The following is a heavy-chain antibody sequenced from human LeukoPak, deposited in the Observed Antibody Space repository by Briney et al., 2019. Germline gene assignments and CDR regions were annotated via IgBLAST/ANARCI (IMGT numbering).Heavy chain of an antibody. Sequence: KPSETLSLTCTVSGGSISSSSYYWGWLRQPPGKGLEWIGSIYYSGSTNYNPSLKSRVTISVDTSKNQFSLKLSSVTAADTAVYYCAGELAAAGRLGMYYFDYWGQGTLVTVSS. J-gene: IGHJ4*02. V-gene: IGHV4-39*07. CDR3: AGELAAAGRLGMYYFDY. CDR2: IYYSGST. CDR1: GGSISSSSYY. D-gene: IGHD6-13*01.